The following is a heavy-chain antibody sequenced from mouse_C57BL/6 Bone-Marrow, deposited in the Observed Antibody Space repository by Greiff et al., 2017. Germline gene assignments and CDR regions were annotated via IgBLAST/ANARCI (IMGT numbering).Heavy chain of an antibody. CDR1: GYTFTSYN. CDR2: IYPGNGDT. Sequence: QVQLKQSGAELVRPGASVKMSCKASGYTFTSYNMHWVKQTPRQGLEWIGAIYPGNGDTSYNQKFKGKATLTVDTSSSTAYMQLSSLTSDDSAVYFFAIGWLLGCFAYWGQGTLVTVSA. D-gene: IGHD2-3*01. V-gene: IGHV1-12*01. J-gene: IGHJ3*01. CDR3: AIGWLLGCFAY.